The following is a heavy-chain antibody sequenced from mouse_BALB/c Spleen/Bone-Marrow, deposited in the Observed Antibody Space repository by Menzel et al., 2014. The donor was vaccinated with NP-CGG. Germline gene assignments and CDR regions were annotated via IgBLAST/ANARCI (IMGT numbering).Heavy chain of an antibody. J-gene: IGHJ1*01. CDR1: GYAFTNYL. D-gene: IGHD4-1*01. Sequence: VQLQQSGAELVRPGTSVKVSCKASGYAFTNYLIEWVKQRPGQGLEWIGVINPGSGGTNYNEKFKGKATLTADKSSSTAYMQLSSLTSDDSAVYFCARELGRWYFDVWEAGTAVPDPS. V-gene: IGHV1-54*01. CDR3: ARELGRWYFDV. CDR2: INPGSGGT.